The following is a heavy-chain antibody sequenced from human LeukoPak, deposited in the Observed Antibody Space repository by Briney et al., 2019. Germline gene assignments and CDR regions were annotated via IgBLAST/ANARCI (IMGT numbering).Heavy chain of an antibody. D-gene: IGHD4-17*01. J-gene: IGHJ4*02. CDR2: ISYDGSNK. V-gene: IGHV3-30-3*01. Sequence: PGRSLRLSCAASGFTFSSYAMHWVRQAPGKGLAGVAVISYDGSNKYYAASVKGRFTISRDNSKNTLYLQMNSLRAEDTAVYYCARDSSSRDYGDYPNDYWGQGTLVTVSS. CDR3: ARDSSSRDYGDYPNDY. CDR1: GFTFSSYA.